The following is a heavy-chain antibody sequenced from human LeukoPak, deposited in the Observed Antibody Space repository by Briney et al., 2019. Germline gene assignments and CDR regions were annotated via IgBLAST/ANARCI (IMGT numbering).Heavy chain of an antibody. CDR2: ISGDGITT. CDR3: AKDHVYGGADD. J-gene: IGHJ4*02. CDR1: GFTFNRYA. V-gene: IGHV3-43*02. Sequence: GGALRLSCAASGFTFNRYAMHWVRQAPGKGREWVGLISGDGITTYYLDSVKGRFTISRDNSKNSLYLHMNSLRSEDTALYYCAKDHVYGGADDWGQGTLVTVSS. D-gene: IGHD4-23*01.